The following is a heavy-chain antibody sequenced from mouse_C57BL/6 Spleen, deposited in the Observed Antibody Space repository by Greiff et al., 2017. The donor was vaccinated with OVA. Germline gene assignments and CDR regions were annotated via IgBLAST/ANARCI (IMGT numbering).Heavy chain of an antibody. CDR1: GYSFTSYY. V-gene: IGHV1-66*01. CDR3: ARTGDYDGDY. D-gene: IGHD2-4*01. CDR2: IYPGSGNT. J-gene: IGHJ2*01. Sequence: QVQLQQSGPELVKPGASVKISCKASGYSFTSYYIHWVKQRPGQGLEWIGWIYPGSGNTKYNEKFKGKATLTADTSSSTAYMQLSSLTSEDSAVYYCARTGDYDGDYWGQGTTLTVSS.